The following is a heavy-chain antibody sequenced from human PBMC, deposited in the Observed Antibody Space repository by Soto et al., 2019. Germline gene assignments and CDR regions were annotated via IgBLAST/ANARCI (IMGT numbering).Heavy chain of an antibody. J-gene: IGHJ4*02. CDR1: GDSINSRNW. CDR3: ASGNRESFAIDH. CDR2: TYYRGTS. D-gene: IGHD3-16*01. Sequence: QVQLPESGPRLVKPSGTLSLTCAVSGDSINSRNWWSWVRQSPGKGLEWIGETYYRGTSNYNPSLNSRVTISVDNSQNQMSLRLSSVTAADTGMYYWASGNRESFAIDHWGRGTLVTVSS. V-gene: IGHV4-4*02.